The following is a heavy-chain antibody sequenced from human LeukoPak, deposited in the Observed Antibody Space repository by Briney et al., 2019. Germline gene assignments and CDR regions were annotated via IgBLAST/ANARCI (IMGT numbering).Heavy chain of an antibody. CDR1: GYTFTSYG. Sequence: ASVKVSCKASGYTFTSYGISWVRQAPGQGLEWMGWISAYNGNTNYAQKLQGRVTMTTDTSTSTAYMELRSLRSDDTAVYYCARGPGMIVVPYYFDYWGQGTLVTVSS. V-gene: IGHV1-18*01. CDR3: ARGPGMIVVPYYFDY. D-gene: IGHD3-22*01. J-gene: IGHJ4*02. CDR2: ISAYNGNT.